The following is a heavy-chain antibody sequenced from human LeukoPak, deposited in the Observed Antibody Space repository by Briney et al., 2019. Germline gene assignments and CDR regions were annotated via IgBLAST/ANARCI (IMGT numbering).Heavy chain of an antibody. Sequence: GASVKVSCKASGYTFTSYYMHWVRQAPGQGLEWMGIINPSGGSTSYAQKFQGRVTMTRDTSTSTVYMELSRLRSDDTAVYYCARVPGYYDSSGPIDYWGQGTLVTVSS. V-gene: IGHV1-46*01. CDR1: GYTFTSYY. D-gene: IGHD3-22*01. CDR2: INPSGGST. CDR3: ARVPGYYDSSGPIDY. J-gene: IGHJ4*02.